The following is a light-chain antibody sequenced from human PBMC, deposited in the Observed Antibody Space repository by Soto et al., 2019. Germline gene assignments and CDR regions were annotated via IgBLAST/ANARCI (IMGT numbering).Light chain of an antibody. J-gene: IGLJ1*01. CDR3: CSFTSTGRVYV. CDR2: DVT. CDR1: SNDIAGYNY. Sequence: QSVLTQPASVSGSPGQSISISCSGTSNDIAGYNYVSWYQQHPGKAPKLMIYDVTNRPTGVSYRFSGSKSGNTASLTISGVLAEDEADYYCCSFTSTGRVYVFGTGTKVTVL. V-gene: IGLV2-14*03.